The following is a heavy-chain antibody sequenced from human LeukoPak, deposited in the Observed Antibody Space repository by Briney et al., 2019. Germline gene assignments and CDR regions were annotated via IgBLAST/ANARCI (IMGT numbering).Heavy chain of an antibody. D-gene: IGHD6-13*01. J-gene: IGHJ4*02. CDR2: ISADGSSF. V-gene: IGHV3-74*01. CDR1: GFSFSRYD. CDR3: ARGYGSSWFYFDY. Sequence: GGSLRLSCAASGFSFSRYDMHWVRRVPGKGLVWVSRISADGSSFSYADSVKGRFTTSRDNAKNTVYLQMNSLRAEDTAVYHCARGYGSSWFYFDYWGQGTPITVSS.